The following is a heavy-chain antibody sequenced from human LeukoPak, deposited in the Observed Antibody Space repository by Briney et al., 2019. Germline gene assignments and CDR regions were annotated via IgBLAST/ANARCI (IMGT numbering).Heavy chain of an antibody. CDR2: IIPIFGTA. Sequence: VASVKVSCKASGGTFSSYAISWVRQAPGQGLEWMGGIIPIFGTANYAQKFQGRVTITADESTSTAYMELSSLRSEDTAVYYCARGGDPVQAYFQHWGQGTLVTVSS. V-gene: IGHV1-69*13. CDR1: GGTFSSYA. D-gene: IGHD7-27*01. CDR3: ARGGDPVQAYFQH. J-gene: IGHJ1*01.